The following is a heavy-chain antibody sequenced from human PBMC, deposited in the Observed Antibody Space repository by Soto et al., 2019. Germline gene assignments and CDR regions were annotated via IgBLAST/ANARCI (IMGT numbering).Heavy chain of an antibody. CDR1: GFTFSSYA. CDR2: ISYDGSNK. V-gene: IGHV3-30-3*01. J-gene: IGHJ6*02. Sequence: GGSLRLSCAASGFTFSSYAMHWVRQAPGKGLEWVAFISYDGSNKYYADSVKGRFTISRDNSKNTLYLQMNSLRAEDTAVYYCARSSPSYYDFWSGPPHYYGMDVWGQGTTVTVSS. D-gene: IGHD3-3*01. CDR3: ARSSPSYYDFWSGPPHYYGMDV.